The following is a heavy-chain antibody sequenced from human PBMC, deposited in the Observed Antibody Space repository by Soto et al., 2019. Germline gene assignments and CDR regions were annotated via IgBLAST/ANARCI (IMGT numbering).Heavy chain of an antibody. D-gene: IGHD4-17*01. CDR3: AREGYGDYDY. CDR1: GFTFSSYS. J-gene: IGHJ4*02. Sequence: EVQLVESGGGLAQPGGSLRLSCAASGFTFSSYSMNWVRQAPGKGLEWVSYISSSSSTIYYADSVKGRFTISRDNAKNSLYLQMNSLRAEDTAVYYCAREGYGDYDYWGQGTLVTVSS. CDR2: ISSSSSTI. V-gene: IGHV3-48*01.